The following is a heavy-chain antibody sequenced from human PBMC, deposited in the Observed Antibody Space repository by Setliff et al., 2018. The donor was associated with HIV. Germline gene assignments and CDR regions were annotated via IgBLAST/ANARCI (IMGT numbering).Heavy chain of an antibody. J-gene: IGHJ4*02. D-gene: IGHD3-10*01. V-gene: IGHV3-23*01. CDR1: GFTFRSQA. CDR3: ARAGGPGYLDY. Sequence: GGSLRLSCAASGFTFRSQAMTWVRQAPGKGLEWVSAMSGSGVSTFYADSVKGRFTISRDNSQSMLYLQMNSLRSDDTAVYYCARAGGPGYLDYWGQGTLVTVSS. CDR2: MSGSGVST.